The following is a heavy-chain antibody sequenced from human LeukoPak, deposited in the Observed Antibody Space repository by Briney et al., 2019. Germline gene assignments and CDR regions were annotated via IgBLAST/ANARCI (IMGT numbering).Heavy chain of an antibody. J-gene: IGHJ4*02. CDR2: IYYSGST. D-gene: IGHD3-16*01. CDR3: ARDRSLGIIDY. V-gene: IGHV4-61*03. CDR1: GDSISGYYSGYY. Sequence: PSETLSLTCIVSGDSISGYYSGYYWSWIRQPPGKGLERIGYIYYSGSTNYNPSLKSRVTISVDASKNHFSLKVTSVTAADTAVYYCARDRSLGIIDYWGQGTLVTVPS.